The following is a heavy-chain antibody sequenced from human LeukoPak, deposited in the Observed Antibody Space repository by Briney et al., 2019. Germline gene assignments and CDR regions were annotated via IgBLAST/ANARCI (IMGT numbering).Heavy chain of an antibody. CDR3: ARDAHYDLRAFDI. D-gene: IGHD3-3*01. V-gene: IGHV3-21*01. Sequence: PGGSLRLSCAASRFTFSSYSMNWVRQAPGKGLEWVSSISSSSSYIYYADSVKGRFTISRDNAKNSLYLQMNSLRAEDTAVYYCARDAHYDLRAFDIWGQGTMVTVSS. CDR1: RFTFSSYS. CDR2: ISSSSSYI. J-gene: IGHJ3*02.